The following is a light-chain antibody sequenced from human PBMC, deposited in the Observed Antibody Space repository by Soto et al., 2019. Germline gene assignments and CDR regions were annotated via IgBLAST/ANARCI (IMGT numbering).Light chain of an antibody. CDR1: QSVSSY. J-gene: IGKJ4*01. CDR3: QQRSNWPPLT. Sequence: EIVLTQSPATLSLSPGERATLSCRASQSVSSYLAGYQQKPGQAPRLLIYDASNRATGIPARFSGSGSGTDFTLAISSLEPEDFADYYYQQRSNWPPLTFGGGTKVEIK. V-gene: IGKV3-11*01. CDR2: DAS.